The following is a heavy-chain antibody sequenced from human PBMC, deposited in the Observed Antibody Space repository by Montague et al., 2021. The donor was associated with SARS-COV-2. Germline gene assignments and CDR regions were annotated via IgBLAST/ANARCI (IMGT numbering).Heavy chain of an antibody. D-gene: IGHD3-22*01. CDR2: ISGSGGST. V-gene: IGHV3-23*01. J-gene: IGHJ1*01. CDR3: ARGWDYQDSSGYSYLRH. CDR1: GFTFSNYV. Sequence: SLRLSCAASGFTFSNYVMAWVRQAPGKGLEWVTAISGSGGSTYYADSVKGRSTVSRDNSKNTVYLQMNSLRVDDTAVYFCARGWDYQDSSGYSYLRHWGQGTLVTVS.